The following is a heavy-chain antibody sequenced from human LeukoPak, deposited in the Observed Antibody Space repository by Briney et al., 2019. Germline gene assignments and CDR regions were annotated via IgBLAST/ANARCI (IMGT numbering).Heavy chain of an antibody. J-gene: IGHJ4*02. CDR3: AGGPPTWARSPLDY. V-gene: IGHV3-48*03. D-gene: IGHD6-6*01. CDR2: ISSSDSTI. CDR1: GFTFSSYE. Sequence: GGSLRLSCAASGFTFSSYEMNWVRQAPGKGLEWVSYISSSDSTIYYADSVKGRFTISRDNAKNSLYLQMNSLRAEDTAVYYCAGGPPTWARSPLDYWGQGTLVTVSS.